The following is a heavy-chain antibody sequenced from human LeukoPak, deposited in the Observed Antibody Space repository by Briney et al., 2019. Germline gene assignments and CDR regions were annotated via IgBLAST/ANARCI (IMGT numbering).Heavy chain of an antibody. CDR1: GFTFSSYE. V-gene: IGHV3-48*03. J-gene: IGHJ3*02. CDR3: ATGEGGSYYDSRGYYSDI. D-gene: IGHD3-22*01. CDR2: ISSSGTSI. Sequence: GGSLRLSCAASGFTFSSYEMKWVRQAPGKGLEWVSYISSSGTSIYYADSVKGRFTISRDNAKNLLYLQMNSLRAEDTAVYYCATGEGGSYYDSRGYYSDIWGQGTMVTVSS.